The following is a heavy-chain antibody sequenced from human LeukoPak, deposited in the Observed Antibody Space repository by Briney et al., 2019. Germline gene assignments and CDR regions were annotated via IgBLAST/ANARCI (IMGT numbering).Heavy chain of an antibody. Sequence: GGSLRLSCAASGFTFSTYAMHWVRQAPGKGLEWVAVISYDGSSKYYADSVKGRFTISRDNSKNTLYLQMNSLRAEDTAAYYCARARSSYGYGDAFDIWGQGTMVTVSS. V-gene: IGHV3-30*04. CDR3: ARARSSYGYGDAFDI. CDR2: ISYDGSSK. D-gene: IGHD5-18*01. J-gene: IGHJ3*02. CDR1: GFTFSTYA.